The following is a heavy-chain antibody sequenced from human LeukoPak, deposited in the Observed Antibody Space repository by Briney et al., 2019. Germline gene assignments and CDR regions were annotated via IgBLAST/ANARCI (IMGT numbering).Heavy chain of an antibody. CDR2: IWYDGSNK. J-gene: IGHJ3*02. CDR3: AKDPGAFDI. V-gene: IGHV3-33*06. Sequence: GGSLRLSCAVSGFTFSSYGMHWVRQAPGKGLEWVAVIWYDGSNKYYADSVKGRFTISRDNSKNTLYLQMNSLRAEDTAVYYCAKDPGAFDIWGQGTMVTVSS. CDR1: GFTFSSYG.